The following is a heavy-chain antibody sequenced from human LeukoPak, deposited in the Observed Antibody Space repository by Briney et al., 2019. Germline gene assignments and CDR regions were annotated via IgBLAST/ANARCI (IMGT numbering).Heavy chain of an antibody. Sequence: SETLSLTCTVSGGSISSSSYYWGWIRQPPGKGLEWMGSIYYSGSTYYYPSLKSRVTISVDTSKNQFSLKLRSVTAADTAVYYCARDQRGDSAYDFDYWGQGILVTVSS. CDR2: IYYSGST. CDR1: GGSISSSSYY. CDR3: ARDQRGDSAYDFDY. V-gene: IGHV4-39*07. J-gene: IGHJ4*02. D-gene: IGHD5-12*01.